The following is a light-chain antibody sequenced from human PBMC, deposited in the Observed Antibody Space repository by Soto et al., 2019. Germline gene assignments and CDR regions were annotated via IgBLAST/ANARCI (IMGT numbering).Light chain of an antibody. CDR3: KQSRSFPLT. CDR2: AAS. Sequence: DIQMTQSPSSLSASVGDRVTITCRASQDLDRWVAWYQQKPGKAPKVLTYAASTLRSGVPSRFSGSGSGTDFSLTISSLQPEDLATYYCKQSRSFPLTFGGGTKVDIK. CDR1: QDLDRW. V-gene: IGKV1-12*01. J-gene: IGKJ4*01.